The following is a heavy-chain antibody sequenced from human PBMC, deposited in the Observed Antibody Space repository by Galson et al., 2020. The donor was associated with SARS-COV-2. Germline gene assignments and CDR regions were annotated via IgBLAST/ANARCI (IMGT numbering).Heavy chain of an antibody. Sequence: SETLSLTCAVSGGSLSRDNWSWIRQPPGKGLEWIGYLYNGGSTNYNPSLKSRVTISLDTSKNLFSLTLTSVTAADTAVYHCARFPFLWYFDYWGQGIQVTVSS. CDR2: LYNGGST. D-gene: IGHD2-21*01. CDR3: ARFPFLWYFDY. J-gene: IGHJ4*02. V-gene: IGHV4-4*08. CDR1: GGSLSRDN.